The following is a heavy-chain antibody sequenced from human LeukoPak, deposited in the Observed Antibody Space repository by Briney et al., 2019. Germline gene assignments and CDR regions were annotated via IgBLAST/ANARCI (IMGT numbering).Heavy chain of an antibody. CDR2: ISYSGST. CDR1: GGSISSYY. CDR3: ARARVQLEIDY. D-gene: IGHD6-13*01. V-gene: IGHV4-59*01. J-gene: IGHJ4*02. Sequence: PSETLSLTCTVSGGSISSYYWSWIRQPPGKGLEWIGYISYSGSTNYNPSLKSRVTISVDTSKNQFSLKLTSVTAADTAVYYCARARVQLEIDYWGQGTLVTVSS.